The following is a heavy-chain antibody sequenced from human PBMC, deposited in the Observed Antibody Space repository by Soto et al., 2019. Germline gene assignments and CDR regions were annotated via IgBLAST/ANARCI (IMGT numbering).Heavy chain of an antibody. V-gene: IGHV3-11*06. CDR2: ISGSSGYT. J-gene: IGHJ6*02. CDR1: RFSFSDSY. D-gene: IGHD3-16*01. Sequence: QVQLVESGGGLVKPGGSLRLSCAASRFSFSDSYMSWVRQAPGTGLEWVAYISGSSGYTGYADSVKGRFTISRDNAKNSLYLQMNSLRVEDTAVYYCARDRGGYGPPDVWGQGTTVTVAS. CDR3: ARDRGGYGPPDV.